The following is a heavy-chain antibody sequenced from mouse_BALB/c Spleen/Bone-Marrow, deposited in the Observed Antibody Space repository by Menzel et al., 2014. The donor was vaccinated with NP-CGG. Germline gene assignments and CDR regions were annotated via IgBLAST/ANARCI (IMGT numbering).Heavy chain of an antibody. D-gene: IGHD1-1*01. V-gene: IGHV1-14*01. CDR1: GYTFTSYV. CDR3: ARTGNYYGSSFDY. CDR2: INPFNDGT. J-gene: IGHJ2*01. Sequence: VQLQQSGPELVKPGTSVKMSCKASGYTFTSYVIHWVKQKPGQGLEWIGYINPFNDGTKYNEKFKDKATLISDKSSNTAYMELSSLTSEDSAVYYCARTGNYYGSSFDYWGQGTTLTVSS.